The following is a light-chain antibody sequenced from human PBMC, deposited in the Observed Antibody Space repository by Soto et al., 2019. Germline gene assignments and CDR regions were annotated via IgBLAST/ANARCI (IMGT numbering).Light chain of an antibody. CDR1: QSVSSSY. CDR3: QQDGSSPMCT. V-gene: IGKV3-20*01. J-gene: IGKJ2*02. CDR2: GAS. Sequence: EIVLTQSPGTLSLSPGERATLSCRASQSVSSSYLAWDQQKPGQAPRLLIYGASSRATGIPDRFSGSGSGTDFTLTISRLEPEDFAVYYCQQDGSSPMCTFGQGTKLEI.